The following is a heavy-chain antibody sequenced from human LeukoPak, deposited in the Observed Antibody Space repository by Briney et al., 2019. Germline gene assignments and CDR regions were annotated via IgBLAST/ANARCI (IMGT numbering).Heavy chain of an antibody. Sequence: GGSLRLSCAASGFTFSGYAMSWVRQAPGKGLEWVSAISGSGGSTCYADSVKGRFTISRDNSKNTLYLQMNSLRAEDTAVYYCAKVTGGYCSSTSCPHFDYWGQGTLVTVSS. CDR1: GFTFSGYA. D-gene: IGHD2-2*01. CDR3: AKVTGGYCSSTSCPHFDY. CDR2: ISGSGGST. J-gene: IGHJ4*02. V-gene: IGHV3-23*01.